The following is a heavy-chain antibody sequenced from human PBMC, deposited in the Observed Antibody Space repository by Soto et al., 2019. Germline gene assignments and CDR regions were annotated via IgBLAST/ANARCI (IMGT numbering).Heavy chain of an antibody. Sequence: SETLSLTCTVSGGSITYYYWSWIRQPPGKGLEWFGYIYYSGNTNYNPSLKSRVTISVDTSKNQFSLKLSSVTAADTAVYYCARQRGYNYGYGRDFDYWGQGTLVTVSS. CDR2: IYYSGNT. CDR1: GGSITYYY. D-gene: IGHD5-18*01. V-gene: IGHV4-59*08. J-gene: IGHJ4*02. CDR3: ARQRGYNYGYGRDFDY.